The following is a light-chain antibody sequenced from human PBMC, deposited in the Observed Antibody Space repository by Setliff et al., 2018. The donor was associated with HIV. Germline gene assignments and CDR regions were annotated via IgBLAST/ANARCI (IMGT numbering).Light chain of an antibody. J-gene: IGLJ1*01. V-gene: IGLV2-23*01. CDR3: CSNTGSNTYV. CDR2: QAT. Sequence: QSVLTQPASVSGSPGQSITISCTGTSSDIGRYNLVSWYQQYPGKAPKLMIYQATKRPSGVSNRFSGSKSGNTASLTISGLQAEDEADYYCCSNTGSNTYVFGSGTKGHRP. CDR1: SSDIGRYNL.